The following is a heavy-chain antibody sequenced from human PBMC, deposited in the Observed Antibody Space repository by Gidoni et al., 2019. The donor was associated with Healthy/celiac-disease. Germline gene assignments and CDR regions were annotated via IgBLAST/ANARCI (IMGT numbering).Heavy chain of an antibody. CDR2: IYSGGST. CDR1: GFTVSSNY. Sequence: EVQLVESGGGLVQPGGSLRLSCAASGFTVSSNYMSWVRQAPGKGLEWVSVIYSGGSTYYADSVKGRFTISRDNSKNTLYLQMNSLRAEDTAVYYCARTDSSSSTDYWGQGTLVTVSS. J-gene: IGHJ4*02. V-gene: IGHV3-66*01. CDR3: ARTDSSSSTDY. D-gene: IGHD6-13*01.